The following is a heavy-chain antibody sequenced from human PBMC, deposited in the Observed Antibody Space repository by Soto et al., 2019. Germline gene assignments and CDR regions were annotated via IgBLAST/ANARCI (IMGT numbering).Heavy chain of an antibody. D-gene: IGHD2-2*01. J-gene: IGHJ6*02. Sequence: GASVKVSCKASGGTFSSYAISWVRQAPGQGLEWMGGIIPIFGTANYAQKFQGRVTITADESTSTAYMELGSLRSEDTAVYYCARGQDIVLVPAATGSYYYYGMDVWGQGTTVTVSS. CDR1: GGTFSSYA. CDR3: ARGQDIVLVPAATGSYYYYGMDV. CDR2: IIPIFGTA. V-gene: IGHV1-69*13.